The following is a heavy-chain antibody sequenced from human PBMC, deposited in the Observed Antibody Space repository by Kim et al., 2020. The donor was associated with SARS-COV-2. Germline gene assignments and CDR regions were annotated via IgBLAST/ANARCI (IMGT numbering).Heavy chain of an antibody. J-gene: IGHJ4*01. D-gene: IGHD4-17*01. CDR1: GGSFGTSA. CDR2: IVPVIALV. V-gene: IGHV1-69*04. CDR3: ARENGDDGSHFDL. Sequence: SVKVSCKASGGSFGTSAISWMRQAPGQGPEWMGSIVPVIALVNYAHQFQARVTLTADKSTNTAYMELTSLTSEDTAVFFCARENGDDGSHFDLWGQGTLVTVSS.